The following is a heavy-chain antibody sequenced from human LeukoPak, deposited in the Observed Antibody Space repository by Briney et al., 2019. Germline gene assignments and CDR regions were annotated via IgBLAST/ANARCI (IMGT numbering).Heavy chain of an antibody. Sequence: PGGSLRLSCAASGFTFSSYWMSWVRQAPGKGLQWVANIKQDGSEKYYVDSVKGRFTISRDNAENSLYLQMSTLGAEDTAVYYCARDGGSYNYWGQGTLVPVSS. V-gene: IGHV3-7*01. CDR1: GFTFSSYW. D-gene: IGHD1-26*01. J-gene: IGHJ4*02. CDR3: ARDGGSYNY. CDR2: IKQDGSEK.